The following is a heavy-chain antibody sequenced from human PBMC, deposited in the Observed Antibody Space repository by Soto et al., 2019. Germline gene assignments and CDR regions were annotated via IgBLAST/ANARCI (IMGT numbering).Heavy chain of an antibody. Sequence: EVQLLESGGGLIQPGGSLRLSCAASGFTFSTYTMSWVRQAPGKGLEWVSSISGSGKSTNYADSVKGRFTISRDNSKNTLFLQMKSLRATDTAVYYCATGQRELPRPYSFHFWGQGTLLTVSS. CDR3: ATGQRELPRPYSFHF. J-gene: IGHJ4*02. CDR1: GFTFSTYT. CDR2: ISGSGKST. D-gene: IGHD1-26*01. V-gene: IGHV3-23*01.